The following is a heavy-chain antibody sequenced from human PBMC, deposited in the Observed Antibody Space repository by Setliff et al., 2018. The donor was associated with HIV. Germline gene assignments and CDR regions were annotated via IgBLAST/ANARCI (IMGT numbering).Heavy chain of an antibody. D-gene: IGHD4-17*01. J-gene: IGHJ3*02. CDR1: GYSISSGYY. V-gene: IGHV4-38-2*02. CDR3: ARGTTLNVVPDAFDI. Sequence: PSETLSLTCTVTGYSISSGYYWAWIRQPPGKGLEWIGYIYHAGNTYYNPSLKSRVTISVDASKNQISLRLNSLTAADTAVYYCARGTTLNVVPDAFDIWGQGTMVTVSS. CDR2: IYHAGNT.